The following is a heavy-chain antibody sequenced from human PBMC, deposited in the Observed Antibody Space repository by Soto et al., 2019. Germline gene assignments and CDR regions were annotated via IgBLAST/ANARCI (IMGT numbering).Heavy chain of an antibody. V-gene: IGHV1-2*04. CDR1: GYTFTGYY. Sequence: ASVKVSCKASGYTFTGYYMHWVRQAPGQGLEWMGWINPNSGGTNYAQKFQGWVTMTRDTSISTAYMELSRLSSDDTAVYYCARAYCSGGSCYSIYFAYWGQGTLVTVSS. D-gene: IGHD2-15*01. CDR3: ARAYCSGGSCYSIYFAY. CDR2: INPNSGGT. J-gene: IGHJ4*02.